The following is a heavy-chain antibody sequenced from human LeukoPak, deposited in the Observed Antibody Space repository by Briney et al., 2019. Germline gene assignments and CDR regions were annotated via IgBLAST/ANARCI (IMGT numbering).Heavy chain of an antibody. D-gene: IGHD1-14*01. CDR1: GGSISSYY. V-gene: IGHV4-59*01. J-gene: IGHJ3*02. Sequence: SETLSLTCTVSGGSISSYYWSWIRQPPGKGLEWIGYIYYSGSTNYNPSLKSRVTISVDTSKNQFSLKLSSVTAADTAMYYCANTRFKNLFDAFDIWGQGTMVTVSS. CDR3: ANTRFKNLFDAFDI. CDR2: IYYSGST.